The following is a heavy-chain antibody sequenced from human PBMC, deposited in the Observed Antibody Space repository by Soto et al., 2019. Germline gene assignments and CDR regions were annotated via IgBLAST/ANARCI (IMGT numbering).Heavy chain of an antibody. CDR1: GGSISSYY. D-gene: IGHD3-10*01. CDR3: ARDLITMVRGVTSDAFDI. CDR2: IYYSGST. Sequence: ETLSLTCTVSGGSISSYYWSWIRQPPGKGLEWIGYIYYSGSTNYNPSLKSRVTISVDTSKNQFSLKLSSVTAADTAVYYCARDLITMVRGVTSDAFDIWGQGTMVTVSS. J-gene: IGHJ3*02. V-gene: IGHV4-59*12.